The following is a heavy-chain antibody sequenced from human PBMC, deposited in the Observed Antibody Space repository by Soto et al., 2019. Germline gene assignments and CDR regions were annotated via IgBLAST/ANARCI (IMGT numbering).Heavy chain of an antibody. J-gene: IGHJ6*02. D-gene: IGHD2-21*02. CDR2: IYYSGST. V-gene: IGHV4-59*01. CDR3: ARGLGGGDDYYYYGMDV. CDR1: GGSISSYY. Sequence: NPSETLSLTCTVSGGSISSYYWSWIRQPPGKGLEWIGYIYYSGSTNYNPSLKSRVTISVDTSKNQFSLKLSSVTAADTAVYYCARGLGGGDDYYYYGMDVWGQGTTVTVSS.